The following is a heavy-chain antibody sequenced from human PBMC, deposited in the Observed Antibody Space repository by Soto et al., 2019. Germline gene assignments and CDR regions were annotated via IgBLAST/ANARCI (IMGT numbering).Heavy chain of an antibody. CDR1: GYSCTSYA. J-gene: IGHJ6*03. CDR2: INDGNGNT. CDR3: ARDPMGEYYYMDV. D-gene: IGHD3-16*01. V-gene: IGHV1-3*01. Sequence: QVQLVQSGAEVKKPGASVKVSCEASGYSCTSYAMHWVRQAPGQRLEWMGWINDGNGNTKYSPKFQGRVNITRDTSAIKVNRELGSLRSEYTAVYYCARDPMGEYYYMDVWGKGTTVTVSS.